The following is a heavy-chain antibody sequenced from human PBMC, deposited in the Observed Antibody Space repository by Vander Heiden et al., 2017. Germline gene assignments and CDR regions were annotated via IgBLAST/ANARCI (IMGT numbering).Heavy chain of an antibody. J-gene: IGHJ4*02. D-gene: IGHD1-20*01. V-gene: IGHV3-49*05. CDR1: GFTFGDYA. CDR2: IRSKAFPGTT. Sequence: EVQLVESGGGLVKPGRSLRLSCSASGFTFGDYAMSWFRQAPGKGREWVGLIRSKAFPGTTEYAASVKGRFTISRDNSKSIAYLQMNSRRTEDAAVYYCSRDDITGGSGVRYWGQGTLVTVSS. CDR3: SRDDITGGSGVRY.